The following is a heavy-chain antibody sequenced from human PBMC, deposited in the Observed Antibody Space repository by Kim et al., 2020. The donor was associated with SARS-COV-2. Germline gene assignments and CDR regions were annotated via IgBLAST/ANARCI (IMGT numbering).Heavy chain of an antibody. D-gene: IGHD3-10*01. V-gene: IGHV1-69*13. J-gene: IGHJ5*02. CDR1: GGTFSSYA. CDR2: IIPIFGTA. Sequence: SVKVSCKASGGTFSSYAISWVRQAPGQGLEWMGGIIPIFGTANYAQKFQGRVTITADESTSTAYMELSSLRSEDTAVYYCARASITMVQGVIPGRWFDPWGQGTLVTVSS. CDR3: ARASITMVQGVIPGRWFDP.